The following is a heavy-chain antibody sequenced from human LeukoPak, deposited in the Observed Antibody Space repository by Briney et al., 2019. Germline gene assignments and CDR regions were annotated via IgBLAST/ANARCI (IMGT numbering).Heavy chain of an antibody. CDR1: GGSISSSTYY. Sequence: PSETLSLTCTVSGGSISSSTYYWGWIRQPPGKGLEWIGYIYYSGSTNYNPSLKSRVTISVDMSKNQFSLKLSSVTAADTAVYFCARDSTIYSRAQYLSGMDVWGQGTTVTVSS. J-gene: IGHJ6*02. CDR2: IYYSGST. D-gene: IGHD2-2*01. CDR3: ARDSTIYSRAQYLSGMDV. V-gene: IGHV4-61*05.